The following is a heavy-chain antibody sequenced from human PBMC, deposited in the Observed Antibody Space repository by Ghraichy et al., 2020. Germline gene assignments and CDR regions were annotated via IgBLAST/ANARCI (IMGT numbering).Heavy chain of an antibody. J-gene: IGHJ4*02. CDR2: IKLSGST. Sequence: SETLCLTCTVYGGSFSGYYWSWLRQPPGKGLEWIGEIKLSGSTSYSPSLRSRVTISVDTSKNQFSLKLTSVTAADTAMYYCARGLSYGDYVVAFGYWGQGTLVTVSS. CDR3: ARGLSYGDYVVAFGY. V-gene: IGHV4-34*01. D-gene: IGHD4-17*01. CDR1: GGSFSGYY.